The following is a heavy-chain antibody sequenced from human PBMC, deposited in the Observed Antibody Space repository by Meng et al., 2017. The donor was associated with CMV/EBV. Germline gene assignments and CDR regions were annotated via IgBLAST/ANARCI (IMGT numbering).Heavy chain of an antibody. Sequence: GESLKISCAASGFTFGHYNMNWVRQAPGKGLEWVSSITTSSNYIYYADSVKGRFTVSRDNAKNSLYLQMNSLRAEDTAVYYCATGGVVVPALYYYGMDVWGQGTTVTVSS. D-gene: IGHD2-2*01. CDR2: ITTSSNYI. J-gene: IGHJ6*02. V-gene: IGHV3-21*01. CDR3: ATGGVVVPALYYYGMDV. CDR1: GFTFGHYN.